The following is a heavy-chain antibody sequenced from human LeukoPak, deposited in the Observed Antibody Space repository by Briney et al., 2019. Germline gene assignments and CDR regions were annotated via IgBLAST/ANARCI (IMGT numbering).Heavy chain of an antibody. V-gene: IGHV1-2*02. Sequence: ASVKVSCKASGYTFTGYYLHWVRQAPGQGLEWMGWINPNSGGTSYAQKFQGRVTMTRDTSISTAYMEVSRLRSDDTAVYYCVRGLTTVATWLYLWGRGTLVTVSS. CDR2: INPNSGGT. J-gene: IGHJ2*01. CDR1: GYTFTGYY. D-gene: IGHD4-23*01. CDR3: VRGLTTVATWLYL.